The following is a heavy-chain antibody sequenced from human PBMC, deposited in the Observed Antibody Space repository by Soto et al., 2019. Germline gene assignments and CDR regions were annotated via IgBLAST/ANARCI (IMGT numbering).Heavy chain of an antibody. J-gene: IGHJ4*02. V-gene: IGHV3-74*01. CDR3: VGGSGWLFDF. CDR1: GFTFSSYW. D-gene: IGHD6-25*01. Sequence: EVQVVESGGGLIQPGGSLRLSCVASGFTFSSYWMHWVRQAPGKGPVWVSCISGDGTDIQYADSEKGRFTISRDNAKNMVYVQMNSLRVEGTAVYYCVGGSGWLFDFRGQGTLVTVSS. CDR2: ISGDGTDI.